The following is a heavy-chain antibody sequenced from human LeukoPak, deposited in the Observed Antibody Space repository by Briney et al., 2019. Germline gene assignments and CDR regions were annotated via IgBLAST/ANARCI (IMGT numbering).Heavy chain of an antibody. CDR3: AIPAPTVTGAEYFQH. J-gene: IGHJ1*01. D-gene: IGHD4-17*01. V-gene: IGHV1-46*01. CDR1: GYTFTSYY. Sequence: GASVKVSCKASGYTFTSYYMHWVRQAPGQGLEWMGIINPSGGSTSYAQKFQGRVTMTRDTSTSTVYMELSSLRSEDTAVYYCAIPAPTVTGAEYFQHRGQGTLVTVSS. CDR2: INPSGGST.